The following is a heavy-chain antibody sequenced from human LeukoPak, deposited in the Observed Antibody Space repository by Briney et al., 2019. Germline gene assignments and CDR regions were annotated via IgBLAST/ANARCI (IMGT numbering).Heavy chain of an antibody. V-gene: IGHV4-4*09. D-gene: IGHD3-3*01. CDR3: ARRRYDFWSGYYGTNYYYYYMDV. CDR2: IYTSGST. J-gene: IGHJ6*03. Sequence: SETLSLTCTVSGGSISSYYWSWIRQPPGKGLEWIGYIYTSGSTNYNPSLKSRVTISVDTSKNQFSLKLSSVTAADTAVYYCARRRYDFWSGYYGTNYYYYYMDVWGKGTTVTVSS. CDR1: GGSISSYY.